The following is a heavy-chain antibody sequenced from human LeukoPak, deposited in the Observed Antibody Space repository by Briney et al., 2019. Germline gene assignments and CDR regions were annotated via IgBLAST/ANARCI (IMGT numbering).Heavy chain of an antibody. Sequence: ASVKVSCKASGYTFTGYYMHWVRQAPGQGLEWMGRINPNSGGTNYAQKFQGRVTMTRDTSISTAYMELSRLRSDDTAVYYCAREPEDYYYYYGMDVWGQGTTVTVSS. CDR1: GYTFTGYY. CDR3: AREPEDYYYYYGMDV. J-gene: IGHJ6*02. V-gene: IGHV1-2*06. CDR2: INPNSGGT.